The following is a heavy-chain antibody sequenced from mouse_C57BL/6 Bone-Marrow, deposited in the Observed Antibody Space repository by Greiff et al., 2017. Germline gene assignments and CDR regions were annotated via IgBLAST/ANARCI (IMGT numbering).Heavy chain of an antibody. CDR3: AREDYYGSGNWDSYFDY. J-gene: IGHJ2*01. V-gene: IGHV1-76*01. CDR2: IYPGSGNT. D-gene: IGHD1-1*01. CDR1: GYTFTDYY. Sequence: QVHVKQSGAELVRPGASVKLSCKASGYTFTDYYINWVKQRPGQGLEWIARIYPGSGNTYYNEKFKGKATLTAEKSSSTAYMQLSSLTSEDSAVYFCAREDYYGSGNWDSYFDYWGQGTTLTVSS.